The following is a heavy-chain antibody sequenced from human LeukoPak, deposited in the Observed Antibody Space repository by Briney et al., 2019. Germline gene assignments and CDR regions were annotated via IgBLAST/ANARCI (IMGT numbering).Heavy chain of an antibody. Sequence: GGSLRLSCAASGFTFSSYGMHWVRQAPGKGLEWVAVIWYDGSNKYYADSVKGRFTISRDNSKNTLYLQMNSLRAEDTAVYYCARDAVGAPYYFDYWGQGTLVTVSS. CDR1: GFTFSSYG. V-gene: IGHV3-33*01. J-gene: IGHJ4*02. CDR3: ARDAVGAPYYFDY. CDR2: IWYDGSNK. D-gene: IGHD1-26*01.